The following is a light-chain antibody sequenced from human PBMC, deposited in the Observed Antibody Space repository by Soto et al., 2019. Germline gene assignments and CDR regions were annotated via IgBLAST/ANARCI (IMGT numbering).Light chain of an antibody. V-gene: IGLV2-14*01. CDR1: SSDVGGYNY. J-gene: IGLJ1*01. CDR2: DVS. CDR3: SSYTSSSTPYV. Sequence: QSVLTQPASVSGSPGQSITISCTGTSSDVGGYNYVSWYQQHPGKAPKLMIYDVSNRPSGVSNRFSGSKSGNTASLTISGLQAEDAADYYRSSYTSSSTPYVFGTGTNVTVL.